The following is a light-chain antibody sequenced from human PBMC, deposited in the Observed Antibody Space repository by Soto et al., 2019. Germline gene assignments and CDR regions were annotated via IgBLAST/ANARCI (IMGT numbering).Light chain of an antibody. Sequence: DIQMTQSPSTLSASVGDRVTITCRASQSISYWLAWYQQKPGKAPNLLIYKASSLEIGVPSRFSGSGSGTEFALTDGGLQPDDFATYYCQQYNNYWTFGQGTKVEIK. CDR2: KAS. V-gene: IGKV1-5*03. J-gene: IGKJ1*01. CDR1: QSISYW. CDR3: QQYNNYWT.